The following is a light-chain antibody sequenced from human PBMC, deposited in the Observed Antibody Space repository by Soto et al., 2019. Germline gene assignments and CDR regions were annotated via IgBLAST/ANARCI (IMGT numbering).Light chain of an antibody. J-gene: IGLJ1*01. CDR3: RSYTSSSLYV. Sequence: QSALTQPASVSGSPGQSITISCTGTSSDVGGYNYVSWYQQHPGKAPKLMIYDVSNRPSGVSNRFSGSKAGNTASLTISGLQVEDEADYYCRSYTSSSLYVFGTGTKVTVL. CDR1: SSDVGGYNY. CDR2: DVS. V-gene: IGLV2-14*01.